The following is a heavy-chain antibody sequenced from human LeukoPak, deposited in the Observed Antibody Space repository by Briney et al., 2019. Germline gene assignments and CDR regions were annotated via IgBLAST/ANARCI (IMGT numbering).Heavy chain of an antibody. CDR2: INHSGST. CDR3: ASCPGGY. Sequence: PSETLSLTCTVSGGSISGFYWSWIRQPPGKGLEWIGEINHSGSTNYSPSLKSRVTISVDTSKNQFSLKLSSVTAADTAVYYCASCPGGYWGQGTLVTVSS. J-gene: IGHJ4*02. CDR1: GGSISGFY. V-gene: IGHV4-34*01. D-gene: IGHD3-10*01.